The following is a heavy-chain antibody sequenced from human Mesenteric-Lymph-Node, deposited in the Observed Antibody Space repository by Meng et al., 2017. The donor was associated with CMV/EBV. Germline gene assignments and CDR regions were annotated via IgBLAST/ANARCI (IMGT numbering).Heavy chain of an antibody. D-gene: IGHD6-6*01. V-gene: IGHV4-34*01. J-gene: IGHJ4*02. CDR2: INHSGST. CDR1: GGSFSGYY. Sequence: SETLSLTCAVYGGSFSGYYWSWIRQPPGKGLEWIGEINHSGSTNYNPSLKSRVTISVDTSKNQFSLKLSSVTAADTAVYYCASGEYSSSCDYWGQGTLVTVSS. CDR3: ASGEYSSSCDY.